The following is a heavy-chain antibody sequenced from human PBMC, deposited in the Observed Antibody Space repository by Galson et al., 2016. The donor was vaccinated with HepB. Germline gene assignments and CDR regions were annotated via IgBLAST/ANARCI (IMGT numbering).Heavy chain of an antibody. V-gene: IGHV3-30-3*01. CDR1: GFTFSGFS. Sequence: SLRLSCAASGFTFSGFSMHWVRQAPGKGLEWVAVISYDGSNKYYADSVKGRFTISRDNSKNTLSLQMNSPRPEDTAVYYCARDWMDGGYTSAWPLDSWGQGTLVTVSS. CDR3: ARDWMDGGYTSAWPLDS. CDR2: ISYDGSNK. D-gene: IGHD6-19*01. J-gene: IGHJ4*02.